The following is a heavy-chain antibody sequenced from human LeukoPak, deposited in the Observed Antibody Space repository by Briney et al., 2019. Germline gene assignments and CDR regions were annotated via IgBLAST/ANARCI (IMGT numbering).Heavy chain of an antibody. Sequence: SETLSLTCAVYGGSFSGYYWSWIRQPPGKGLEWIGEINHSGSTNYNPSLKSRVTISVDTSKNQFSLKLRSVTAADTAVYYCARSQARLSWFDPWGQGILVTVSS. D-gene: IGHD6-19*01. CDR2: INHSGST. CDR3: ARSQARLSWFDP. CDR1: GGSFSGYY. V-gene: IGHV4-34*01. J-gene: IGHJ5*02.